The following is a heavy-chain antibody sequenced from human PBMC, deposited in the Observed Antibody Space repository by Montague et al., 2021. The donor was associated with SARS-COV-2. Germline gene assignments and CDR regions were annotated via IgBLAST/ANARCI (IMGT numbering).Heavy chain of an antibody. D-gene: IGHD3-10*01. Sequence: PALGKPTQTLTLTCTFSGFSLSTSGVGVGWIRQPPGKALEWLALIYGDDDKRYSPSLKSRLTITKDTSKNQVVLTMTNMDPVDTATFYCAHSNGGSGSYLYFDXWGQGTLVTVSS. J-gene: IGHJ4*02. CDR2: IYGDDDK. V-gene: IGHV2-5*02. CDR1: GFSLSTSGVG. CDR3: AHSNGGSGSYLYFDX.